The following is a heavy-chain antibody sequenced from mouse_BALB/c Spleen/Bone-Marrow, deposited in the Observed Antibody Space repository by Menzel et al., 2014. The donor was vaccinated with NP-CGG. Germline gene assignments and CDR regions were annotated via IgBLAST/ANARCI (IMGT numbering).Heavy chain of an antibody. J-gene: IGHJ2*01. CDR2: ISSGSSTI. CDR3: ARRYYGSSFSYFDY. CDR1: GFTFSSFG. D-gene: IGHD1-1*01. Sequence: EVHLVESGGGLVQPGGSRKLSCAASGFTFSSFGMHWVRQAPEKGLEWVAYISSGSSTIYYTDTVKGRFTISRDNPKNTLFLQMTSLRSEDTAMYHCARRYYGSSFSYFDYWGQGTTLTVSS. V-gene: IGHV5-17*02.